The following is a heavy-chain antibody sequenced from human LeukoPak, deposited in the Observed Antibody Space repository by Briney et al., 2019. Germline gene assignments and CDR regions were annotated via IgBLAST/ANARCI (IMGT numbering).Heavy chain of an antibody. V-gene: IGHV4-34*01. CDR2: IHPSGST. CDR1: GGSSSGYY. Sequence: PSETLSLTCAVFGGSSSGYYWSWIRQPPGGGLEWIGEIHPSGSTNYNPSLKSRVTISVDTSKNQFSLKLSSVTAADTAVYYCARGIVGATAWGQGTLVTVSS. CDR3: ARGIVGATA. J-gene: IGHJ5*02. D-gene: IGHD1-26*01.